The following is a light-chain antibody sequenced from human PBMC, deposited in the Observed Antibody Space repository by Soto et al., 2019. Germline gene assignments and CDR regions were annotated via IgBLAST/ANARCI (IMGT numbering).Light chain of an antibody. V-gene: IGKV1-39*01. J-gene: IGKJ1*01. CDR3: QQYGSPPWT. Sequence: DIQLTQSPSSLSASVGDRVTITCRASQTINTFLHWYQQKPGKAPKVLIYAASNLQSGVPSRFSGSGSGTDFTLTISRLEPEDFAVYYCQQYGSPPWTFGQGTKV. CDR2: AAS. CDR1: QTINTF.